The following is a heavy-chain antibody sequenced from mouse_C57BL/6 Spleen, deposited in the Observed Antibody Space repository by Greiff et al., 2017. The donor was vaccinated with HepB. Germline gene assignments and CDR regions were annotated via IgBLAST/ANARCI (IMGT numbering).Heavy chain of an antibody. Sequence: VKLVESGAELARPGASVKLSCKASGYTFTSYGISWVKQRTGQGLEWIGEIYPRSGNTYYNEKFKGKATLTADKSSSTAYMELRSLTSEDSAVYFCARGGVYDYDGYWYFDVWGTGTTVTVSS. D-gene: IGHD2-4*01. CDR3: ARGGVYDYDGYWYFDV. J-gene: IGHJ1*03. CDR1: GYTFTSYG. V-gene: IGHV1-81*01. CDR2: IYPRSGNT.